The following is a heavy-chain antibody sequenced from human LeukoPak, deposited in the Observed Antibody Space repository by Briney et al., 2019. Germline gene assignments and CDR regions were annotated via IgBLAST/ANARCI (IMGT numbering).Heavy chain of an antibody. J-gene: IGHJ5*02. Sequence: GGSLRLSCAASGFIFSQYSMNWVRQAPGKGLEWASHIRSSSETFYADSVKGRFTISRDNARNSLYLQMNNLRGEDTAIYYCARDAGNSGYGCDLWGQGTLVTVSS. CDR1: GFIFSQYS. CDR3: ARDAGNSGYGCDL. V-gene: IGHV3-48*01. CDR2: IRSSSET. D-gene: IGHD5-12*01.